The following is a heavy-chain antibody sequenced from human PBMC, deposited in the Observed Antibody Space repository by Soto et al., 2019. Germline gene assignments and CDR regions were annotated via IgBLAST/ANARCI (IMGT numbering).Heavy chain of an antibody. Sequence: GGSLRLSCAASGFTFDDYAMHWVRQAPGKGLEWVSLISGDGGSTYYADSVKGRFTISRDNSKNSLYLQMNSLRTEDSALYYCAKDFSRSDMVWDDYWGQGTLVTVSS. CDR1: GFTFDDYA. CDR2: ISGDGGST. J-gene: IGHJ4*02. D-gene: IGHD3-10*01. V-gene: IGHV3-43*02. CDR3: AKDFSRSDMVWDDY.